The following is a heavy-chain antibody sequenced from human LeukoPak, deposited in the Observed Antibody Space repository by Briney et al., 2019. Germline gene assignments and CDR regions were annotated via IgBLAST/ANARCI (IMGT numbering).Heavy chain of an antibody. CDR1: GFTVSSNY. Sequence: GRSLRLSCAASGFTVSSNYMSWVRQAPGKGLEWVSVIYSGGSTYYADSVKGRFTISRDNSKNTLYLQMNSLRAEDTAVYYCASPTKERPYYYYGMDVWGQGTTVTVSS. V-gene: IGHV3-53*01. CDR3: ASPTKERPYYYYGMDV. D-gene: IGHD1-1*01. CDR2: IYSGGST. J-gene: IGHJ6*02.